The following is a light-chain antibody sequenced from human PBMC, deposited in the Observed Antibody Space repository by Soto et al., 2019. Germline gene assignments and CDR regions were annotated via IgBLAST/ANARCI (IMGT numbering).Light chain of an antibody. V-gene: IGKV1-12*01. CDR1: QGISGW. CDR3: QQGNSFPYT. J-gene: IGKJ2*01. Sequence: DIQMTQSPSSVSASVGDRVTITCRASQGISGWLAWYQQKPGKAPKLLIYAASSLQSGVPSRFSGSGSGPDFSLTISRLQPEDFATYHCQQGNSFPYTFGQGTKLEIK. CDR2: AAS.